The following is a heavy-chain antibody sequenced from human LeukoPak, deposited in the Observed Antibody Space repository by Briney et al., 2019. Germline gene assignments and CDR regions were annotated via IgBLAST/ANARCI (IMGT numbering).Heavy chain of an antibody. CDR1: GGTFSGYA. D-gene: IGHD3-16*01. CDR3: ARATFGGSYFDY. J-gene: IGHJ4*02. V-gene: IGHV1-69*05. CDR2: IIPIFGTA. Sequence: SVKVSCKASGGTFSGYAISWVRQAPGQGLEWMGGIIPIFGTANYAQKFQGRVTITTDESTSTAYMELSSLRSEDTAVYYCARATFGGSYFDYWGQGTLVTVSS.